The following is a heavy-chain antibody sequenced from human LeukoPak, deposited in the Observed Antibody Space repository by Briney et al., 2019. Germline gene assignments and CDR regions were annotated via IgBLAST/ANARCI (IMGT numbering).Heavy chain of an antibody. CDR3: ARDSMVRGVMIY. CDR1: GGSISSGSYY. V-gene: IGHV4-61*02. Sequence: SETLSLTCTVSGGSISSGSYYWSWIRQPAGKGLEWIGRIYTSGSTNYNPSLKSRVTISVDTSKNQFSLKLSSVTAADTAVYYCARDSMVRGVMIYWGQGTLVTVSS. J-gene: IGHJ4*02. CDR2: IYTSGST. D-gene: IGHD3-10*01.